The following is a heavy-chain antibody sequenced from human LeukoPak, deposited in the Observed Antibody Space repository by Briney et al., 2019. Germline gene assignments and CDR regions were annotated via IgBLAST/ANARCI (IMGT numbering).Heavy chain of an antibody. V-gene: IGHV3-21*01. CDR1: GFTFSSYA. D-gene: IGHD3-22*01. J-gene: IGHJ4*02. CDR2: ISSSSSYI. Sequence: GGSLRLSCAASGFTFSSYAMHWVRQAPGKGLEWVSSISSSSSYIYYADSVKGRFTITRDNAKNSLYLQMNSLRAEDTAVYYCARDSYYYDSSGYYLLYDYWGQGTLVTVSS. CDR3: ARDSYYYDSSGYYLLYDY.